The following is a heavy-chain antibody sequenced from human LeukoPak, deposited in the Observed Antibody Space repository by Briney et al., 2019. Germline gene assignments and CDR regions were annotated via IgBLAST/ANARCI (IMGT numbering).Heavy chain of an antibody. CDR1: GYTLTELS. Sequence: GASVKVSCKVSGYTLTELSMHWVRQAPGKGLEWMGGFDPEDGETIYAQKFQGRVTMTEDTSTDTAYMELSSLRSEDTAVYYCATAQKRPWFDAFDIWGQGTMVTDSS. CDR3: ATAQKRPWFDAFDI. D-gene: IGHD3-22*01. J-gene: IGHJ3*02. CDR2: FDPEDGET. V-gene: IGHV1-24*01.